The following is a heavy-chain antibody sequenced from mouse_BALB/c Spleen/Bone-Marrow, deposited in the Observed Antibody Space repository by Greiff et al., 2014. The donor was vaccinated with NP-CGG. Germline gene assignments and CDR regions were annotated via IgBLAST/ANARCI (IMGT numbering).Heavy chain of an antibody. J-gene: IGHJ4*01. D-gene: IGHD1-1*02. Sequence: VQLQQSGPELVKPGASVKISCKASGYTFTDYNMHWVKQSHGKNLEWIGYIYPYNGGTGYNQKFKSKATLTVDNSSSTAYMELRSLTSEDSAVYYCARSKGGNYYAMDYWGQGTSVTVSS. CDR2: IYPYNGGT. CDR1: GYTFTDYN. V-gene: IGHV1S29*02. CDR3: ARSKGGNYYAMDY.